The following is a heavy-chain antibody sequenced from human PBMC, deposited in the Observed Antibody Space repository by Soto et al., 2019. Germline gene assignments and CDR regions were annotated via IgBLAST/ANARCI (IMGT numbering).Heavy chain of an antibody. V-gene: IGHV3-30*18. CDR2: ISYDGIDK. D-gene: IGHD5-12*01. CDR1: GFTFSSYG. CDR3: AKDLREMATIRPDY. Sequence: PGGSLRLSCAASGFTFSSYGMHWVRQAPCKGLEWVAVISYDGIDKNYGDSVKGRFTISRENSKNMVYLQMNSLRAEDTAVYYCAKDLREMATIRPDYWGQGTLVTVSS. J-gene: IGHJ4*02.